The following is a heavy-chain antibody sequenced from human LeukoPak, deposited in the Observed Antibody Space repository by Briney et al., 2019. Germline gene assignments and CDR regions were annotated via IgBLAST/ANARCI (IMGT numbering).Heavy chain of an antibody. CDR1: GFSFSVYY. D-gene: IGHD2-21*01. J-gene: IGHJ5*02. Sequence: GGSLRLSCAASGFSFSVYYMNWIRQAPGKGLECVSYISSNGNTIYEADSVKGRFTISRDNAKNSLYLQMNSLRAEDTAVYYCARGPAWDVVVAGTTLNWFDPWGQGTLVTVSS. CDR3: ARGPAWDVVVAGTTLNWFDP. CDR2: ISSNGNTI. V-gene: IGHV3-11*01.